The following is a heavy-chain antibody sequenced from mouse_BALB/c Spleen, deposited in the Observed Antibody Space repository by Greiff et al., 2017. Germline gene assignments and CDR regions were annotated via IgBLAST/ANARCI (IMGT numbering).Heavy chain of an antibody. J-gene: IGHJ4*01. CDR1: GFTFSSFG. V-gene: IGHV5-17*02. D-gene: IGHD4-1*01. CDR3: ALGRYAMDY. Sequence: EVHLVESGGGLVQPGGSRKLSCAASGFTFSSFGMHWVRQAPEKGLEWVAYISSGSSTIYYADTVKGRFTISRDNPKNTLFLQMTSLRSEDTAMYYCALGRYAMDYWGQGTSVTVSS. CDR2: ISSGSSTI.